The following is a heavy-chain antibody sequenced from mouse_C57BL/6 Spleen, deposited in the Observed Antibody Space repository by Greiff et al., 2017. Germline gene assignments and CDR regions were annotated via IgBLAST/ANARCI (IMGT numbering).Heavy chain of an antibody. V-gene: IGHV8-8*01. Sequence: QVTLKESGPGILQPSQTLSLTCSFSGFSLSTFGMGVGWIRQPSGKGLEWLAHIWWDDDKYYNPALKSRLTSSKDTSKNQVFLKIANVDTADTATYYCARMAYYYGSNYFDYWGQGTTLTVSS. D-gene: IGHD1-1*01. CDR2: IWWDDDK. CDR1: GFSLSTFGMG. CDR3: ARMAYYYGSNYFDY. J-gene: IGHJ2*01.